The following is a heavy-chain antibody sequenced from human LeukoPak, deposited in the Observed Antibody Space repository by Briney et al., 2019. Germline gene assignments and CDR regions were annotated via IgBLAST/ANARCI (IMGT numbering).Heavy chain of an antibody. CDR1: GFSFRSHW. D-gene: IGHD3/OR15-3a*01. V-gene: IGHV3-7*01. J-gene: IGHJ4*02. Sequence: HPGGSLRLSCETSGFSFRSHWMSWVRQAPGKVLEWVANIKQDGSEMHYVDSVKGRITVSRDNTKNSMYLQMNSLRAEDTAVYYCARDHTAPTIIWDCWGQGTLVTVSS. CDR3: ARDHTAPTIIWDC. CDR2: IKQDGSEM.